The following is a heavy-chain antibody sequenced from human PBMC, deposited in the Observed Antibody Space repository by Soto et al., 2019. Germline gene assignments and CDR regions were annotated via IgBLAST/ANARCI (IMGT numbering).Heavy chain of an antibody. J-gene: IGHJ3*02. CDR1: GFTFSRYW. CDR2: IKQDGTEK. D-gene: IGHD5-18*01. CDR3: ARGDTPMITGMDSFDI. V-gene: IGHV3-7*01. Sequence: GGPLRLYCSASGFTFSRYWMNWVRQAPGKGLEWVANIKQDGTEKNYVDSVKGRFTISRDNAKNSLYLQMDSLRAEDTAVYFCARGDTPMITGMDSFDIWGQGTLVTVS.